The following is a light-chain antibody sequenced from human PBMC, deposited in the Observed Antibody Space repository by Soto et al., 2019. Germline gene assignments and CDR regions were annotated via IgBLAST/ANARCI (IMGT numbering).Light chain of an antibody. Sequence: QSVLTQPPSVSGAPGQRVTISCTGGSSNIGAGYDVHWYQQLPGTAPKLLIYGNSNRPSGVPDRFSGSKSGTSASLAITGLQAEDEAVYYCPSYARRLIFLRVFRPGTKLTVL. CDR1: SSNIGAGYD. CDR3: PSYARRLIFLRV. V-gene: IGLV1-40*01. J-gene: IGLJ1*01. CDR2: GNS.